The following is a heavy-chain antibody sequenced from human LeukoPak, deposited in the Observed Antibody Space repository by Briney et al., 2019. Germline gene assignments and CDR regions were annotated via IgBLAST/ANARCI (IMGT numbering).Heavy chain of an antibody. Sequence: PSETLSLTCTVSGGSISSSSYYWSWIRQPPGKGLEWIGEINHSGSTNYNPSLKSRVTISVDTSKNQFSLKLSSVTAADTAVYYCARGPYYDILTGYYPGPNKRFDYWGQGTLVTVSS. CDR2: INHSGST. J-gene: IGHJ4*02. CDR3: ARGPYYDILTGYYPGPNKRFDY. D-gene: IGHD3-9*01. V-gene: IGHV4-39*07. CDR1: GGSISSSSYY.